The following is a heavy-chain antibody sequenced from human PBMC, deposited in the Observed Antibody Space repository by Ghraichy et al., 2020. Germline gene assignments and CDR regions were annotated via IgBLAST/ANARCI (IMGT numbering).Heavy chain of an antibody. V-gene: IGHV4-59*01. D-gene: IGHD5-18*01. J-gene: IGHJ3*02. CDR2: IYYSGST. CDR1: GGSISSYY. CDR3: ARGTSYSSDAFDI. Sequence: SETLSLTCTVSGGSISSYYWSWIRQPPGKGLEWIGYIYYSGSTNYNPSLKSRVTISVDTSKNQFSLKLSSVTAADTAVYYCARGTSYSSDAFDIWGQGTMVTVSS.